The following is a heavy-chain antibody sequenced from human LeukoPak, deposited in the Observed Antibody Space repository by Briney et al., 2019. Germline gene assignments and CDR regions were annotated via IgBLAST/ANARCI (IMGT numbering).Heavy chain of an antibody. CDR2: IIPILGIA. CDR3: ARDPVVDYYYYYGMDV. Sequence: SVKVSCKASGGTFSSYAISGVRQAPGQGLEWMGRIIPILGIANYAQKFQGRVTITADKSTSTAYMELSSLRSEDTAVYYCARDPVVDYYYYYGMDVWGQGNTVTVSS. D-gene: IGHD2-15*01. V-gene: IGHV1-69*04. CDR1: GGTFSSYA. J-gene: IGHJ6*02.